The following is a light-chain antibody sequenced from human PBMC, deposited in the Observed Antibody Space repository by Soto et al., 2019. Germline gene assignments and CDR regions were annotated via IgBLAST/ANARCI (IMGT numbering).Light chain of an antibody. V-gene: IGLV2-14*01. CDR1: SSDVGGYNY. CDR3: RSHTSNSPYV. J-gene: IGLJ1*01. CDR2: EVS. Sequence: QSVLTQPASVSGSPGQSITISCTGTSSDVGGYNYVSWYQQHPGKAPKLMIYEVSNRPSGVSNRFSGSKSGNTASLTISGLQAEDEADYYCRSHTSNSPYVFGTGTKVTVL.